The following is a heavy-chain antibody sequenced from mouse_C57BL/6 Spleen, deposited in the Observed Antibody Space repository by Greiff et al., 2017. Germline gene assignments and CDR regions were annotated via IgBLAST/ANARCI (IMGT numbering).Heavy chain of an antibody. CDR2: INPNNGGT. D-gene: IGHD2-3*01. V-gene: IGHV1-26*01. J-gene: IGHJ3*01. CDR3: AIPDGYYAWFAY. Sequence: EVQLQQSGPELVKPGASVKISCKASGYTFTDYYMNWVKQSHGKSLEWIGDINPNNGGTSYNQKFKGKATLTVDKSSSTAYMELRSLTSEDSAVYYCAIPDGYYAWFAYWGQGTLVTVSA. CDR1: GYTFTDYY.